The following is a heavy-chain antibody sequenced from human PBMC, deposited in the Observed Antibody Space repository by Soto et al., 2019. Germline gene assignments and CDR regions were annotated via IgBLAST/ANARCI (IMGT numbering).Heavy chain of an antibody. V-gene: IGHV1-2*04. CDR2: INPNSGGT. D-gene: IGHD3-10*01. J-gene: IGHJ4*02. CDR3: TRGAYYGSGTYSAYYFDS. CDR1: GYTLTDYY. Sequence: QVQLVQSGAEVKKPGASVKVSCKASGYTLTDYYIHWVRQAPGQGLEWMGWINPNSGGTNFAQKFRGWVTMTRDTSISTAYMELTSLKSDGTAVYYCTRGAYYGSGTYSAYYFDSRGQGTLVPGSS.